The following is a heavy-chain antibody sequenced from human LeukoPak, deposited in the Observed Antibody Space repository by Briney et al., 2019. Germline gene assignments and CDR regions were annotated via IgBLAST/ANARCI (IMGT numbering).Heavy chain of an antibody. CDR1: GYTFTSYG. CDR3: ARGGSNWPDYYYYGMDV. V-gene: IGHV1-2*04. Sequence: GASVKVSCKASGYTFTSYGISWVRQAPGQGLEWMGWINPNSGGTNYAQKFQGWVTMTRDTSISTAYMELSRLRSDDTAVYYCARGGSNWPDYYYYGMDVWGQGTTVTVSS. D-gene: IGHD6-13*01. CDR2: INPNSGGT. J-gene: IGHJ6*02.